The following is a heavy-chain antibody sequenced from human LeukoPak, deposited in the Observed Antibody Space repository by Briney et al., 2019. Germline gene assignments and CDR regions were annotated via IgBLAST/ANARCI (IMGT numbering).Heavy chain of an antibody. J-gene: IGHJ5*02. D-gene: IGHD1-26*01. CDR3: ARTYSGSYHGIWFDP. CDR1: GGSVSSGSYY. CDR2: IYYSGST. V-gene: IGHV4-61*01. Sequence: PSETLSLTCTVSGGSVSSGSYYWSWIRQPPGKGLEWIGYIYYSGSTNYNPSLKSRVTISVDTSKNQFSLKLSSVTAADTAVYYCARTYSGSYHGIWFDPWGQGTLVTVSS.